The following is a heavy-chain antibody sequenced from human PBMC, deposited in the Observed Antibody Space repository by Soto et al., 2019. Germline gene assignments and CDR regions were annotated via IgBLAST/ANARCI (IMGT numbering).Heavy chain of an antibody. J-gene: IGHJ4*02. V-gene: IGHV1-18*01. CDR1: GYTFTSYG. CDR2: ISAYNGNT. CDR3: AREAYYDFWSGYYRPKHFDY. Sequence: ASVKVSCKASGYTFTSYGISWVRQAPGQGLEWMGWISAYNGNTNYAQKLQGRVTMTTDTSTSTAYMELRSLRSDDTAVYYCAREAYYDFWSGYYRPKHFDYRGQGTLVTVSS. D-gene: IGHD3-3*01.